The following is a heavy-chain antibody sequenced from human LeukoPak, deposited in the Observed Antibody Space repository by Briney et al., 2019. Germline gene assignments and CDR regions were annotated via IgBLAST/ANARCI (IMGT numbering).Heavy chain of an antibody. D-gene: IGHD3-22*01. CDR2: ISSGSTYI. CDR1: GFTFSDYA. J-gene: IGHJ4*02. CDR3: ARDPPDSLVVINYFDY. V-gene: IGHV3-21*01. Sequence: GGSLRLSCVASGFTFSDYAINWVRQAPGKGLEWVSSISSGSTYIYYGDLVKGRFSISRDNAKNSLDLQMDSLRAEDTAVYYCARDPPDSLVVINYFDYWGQGTLVTVSS.